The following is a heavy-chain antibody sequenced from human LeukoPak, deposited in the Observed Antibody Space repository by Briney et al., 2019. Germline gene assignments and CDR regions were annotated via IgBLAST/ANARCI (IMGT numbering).Heavy chain of an antibody. CDR1: GGTFSSYA. CDR3: ARDLDQLGWFDP. J-gene: IGHJ5*02. Sequence: SVKVSCKASGGTFSSYAISWVRQAPGQGLEWMGGIIPIFGTANYAQKFQGRVTITADESTSTAYMELSSLRSEDTAVYYCARDLDQLGWFDPWGQGTLVTVSS. V-gene: IGHV1-69*13. CDR2: IIPIFGTA. D-gene: IGHD2-2*01.